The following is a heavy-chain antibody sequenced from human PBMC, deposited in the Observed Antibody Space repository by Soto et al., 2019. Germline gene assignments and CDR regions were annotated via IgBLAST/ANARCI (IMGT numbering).Heavy chain of an antibody. CDR2: ISGSGGST. J-gene: IGHJ6*03. CDR1: GFTFSNYA. V-gene: IGHV3-23*01. D-gene: IGHD2-2*01. CDR3: ALRYCSRTTCPPLNSYFYMDV. Sequence: EMQLLESGGGLVQPGGSLRLSCAASGFTFSNYAMTWVRQAPGKGLEWVSGISGSGGSTFYAGSVKGRFPISRDNSKNTLYLQMNSLRAEDTAVYYCALRYCSRTTCPPLNSYFYMDVWGKGTTVTVSS.